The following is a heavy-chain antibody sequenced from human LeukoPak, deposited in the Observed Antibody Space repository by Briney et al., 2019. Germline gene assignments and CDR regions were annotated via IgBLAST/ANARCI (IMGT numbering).Heavy chain of an antibody. J-gene: IGHJ4*02. CDR1: GFTFDDYA. CDR3: AKEGRYSSSWYSFDY. D-gene: IGHD6-13*01. CDR2: ISWNSGSI. Sequence: GRSLRLSCAASGFTFDDYAMHWVRQAPGKGLEWVSGISWNSGSIGYADSVKGRFTISRDNAKNSLYLQMNSLRAEDTALYYCAKEGRYSSSWYSFDYWGQGTLVTVSS. V-gene: IGHV3-9*01.